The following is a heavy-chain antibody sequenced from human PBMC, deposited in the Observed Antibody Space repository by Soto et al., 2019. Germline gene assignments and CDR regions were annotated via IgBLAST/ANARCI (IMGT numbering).Heavy chain of an antibody. CDR1: GGTFNSYT. D-gene: IGHD3-10*01. CDR2: VNPIVGMS. V-gene: IGHV1-69*02. CDR3: ATSYGSGSAHFDY. J-gene: IGHJ4*02. Sequence: QVQLVQSGAEVKKPGSSVKVSCTASGGTFNSYTIHWVRQAPGQGLEWVGRVNPIVGMSNSAQKFQDRVTITADKSTSKAYMDLTSLKSEDTAVYYCATSYGSGSAHFDYWGQGTLVTVSS.